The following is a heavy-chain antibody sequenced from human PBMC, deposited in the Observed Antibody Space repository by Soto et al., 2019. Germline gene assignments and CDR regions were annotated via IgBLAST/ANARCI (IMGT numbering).Heavy chain of an antibody. CDR2: LYYSGNT. CDR3: AREGGESSDGLYYFDS. J-gene: IGHJ4*02. Sequence: QVQLQESGPGLVKPSQTQSLTCTVSGGSTSSDNYWSWIRQPPGKGLEWIGHLYYSGNTDYNPSLKSRLAISIDTSKNQFSLKLSSVTAADTAVYFCAREGGESSDGLYYFDSWGQGSLVTVSS. CDR1: GGSTSSDNY. D-gene: IGHD3-16*01. V-gene: IGHV4-30-4*01.